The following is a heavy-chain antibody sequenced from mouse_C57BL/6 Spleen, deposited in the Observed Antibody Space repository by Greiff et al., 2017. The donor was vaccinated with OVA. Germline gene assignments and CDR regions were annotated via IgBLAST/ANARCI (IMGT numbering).Heavy chain of an antibody. CDR3: TTTTVVAPYYFDY. V-gene: IGHV14-4*01. J-gene: IGHJ2*01. CDR2: IDPENGDT. CDR1: GFNIKDDY. Sequence: VQLQQSGAELVRPGASVKLSCTASGFNIKDDYMHWVKQRPEQGLEWIGWIDPENGDTEYASKFQGKATITADTSSNTAYLQLSSLTSEDTAVYYCTTTTVVAPYYFDYWGQGTTRTVSS. D-gene: IGHD1-1*01.